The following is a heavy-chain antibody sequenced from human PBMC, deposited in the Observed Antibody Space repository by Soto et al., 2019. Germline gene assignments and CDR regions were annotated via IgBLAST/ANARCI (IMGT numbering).Heavy chain of an antibody. Sequence: EVQLVESGGGTVQPGRSLRLSCAASGFTFDDYSMHWVRQVQGRGLEWVSSITWNSHSVAYADSVKGRFTISRDNAKTSLFLKMNSLRPEDTALYYCAKAEGDTAMLIDCAFDTWGQGTMVTVSS. CDR1: GFTFDDYS. V-gene: IGHV3-9*01. CDR3: AKAEGDTAMLIDCAFDT. D-gene: IGHD5-18*01. CDR2: ITWNSHSV. J-gene: IGHJ3*02.